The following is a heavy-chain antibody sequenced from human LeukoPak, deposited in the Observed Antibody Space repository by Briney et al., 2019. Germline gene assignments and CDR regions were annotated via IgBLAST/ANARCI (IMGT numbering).Heavy chain of an antibody. D-gene: IGHD2-2*01. CDR2: MNPNSGNT. CDR3: ARGRYCSSTSCSIYYYYGMDV. Sequence: GASVTVSCTASGYTFTSYDINWVRQATGQGLEWMGWMNPNSGNTGYAQKFQGRVTMTRNTSISTAYMELSSLRSEDTAVYYCARGRYCSSTSCSIYYYYGMDVWGQGTTVTVSS. J-gene: IGHJ6*02. CDR1: GYTFTSYD. V-gene: IGHV1-8*01.